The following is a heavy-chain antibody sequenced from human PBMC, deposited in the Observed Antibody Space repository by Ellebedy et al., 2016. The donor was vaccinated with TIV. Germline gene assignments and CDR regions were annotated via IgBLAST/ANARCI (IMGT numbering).Heavy chain of an antibody. Sequence: ASVKVSXXASGYTFTGSDYYMHWVRQAPGRGLEWMGWINPKSGDTNYARKFQGRVTTTRDTSISTAYMELRRLRSDDTAVFYCARGFVWFSYAFDIWGQGTMVTVSS. CDR1: GYTFTGSDYY. D-gene: IGHD2-21*01. J-gene: IGHJ3*02. CDR3: ARGFVWFSYAFDI. CDR2: INPKSGDT. V-gene: IGHV1-2*02.